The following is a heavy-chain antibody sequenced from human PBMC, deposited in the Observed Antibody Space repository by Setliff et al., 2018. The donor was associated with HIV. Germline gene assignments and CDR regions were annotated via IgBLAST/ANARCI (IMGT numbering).Heavy chain of an antibody. D-gene: IGHD3-10*01. J-gene: IGHJ4*02. CDR3: ATYYASGSRIDY. V-gene: IGHV3-66*02. CDR2: LYSGGTI. CDR1: GFTVTSHY. Sequence: PGGSLRLSCAVSGFTVTSHYMTWVRQAPGKGLEWVSILYSGGTIHYADSVKGRFTISRDNSKNTLSLQMNSLRAEDTAVYYCATYYASGSRIDYWGQGTLVTVSS.